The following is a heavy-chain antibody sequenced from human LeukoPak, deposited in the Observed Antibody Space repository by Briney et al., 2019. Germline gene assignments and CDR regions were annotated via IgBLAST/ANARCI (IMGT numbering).Heavy chain of an antibody. V-gene: IGHV3-48*02. CDR1: GFTFSDSD. CDR2: ISPGSSTI. D-gene: IGHD3-22*01. J-gene: IGHJ4*02. CDR3: ARTDDSSFGLYS. Sequence: TGGSLRLSCAASGFTFSDSDMNWVRQSPGKGLEWVSYISPGSSTIYYADSVKGRFTISRDNARNSLYLQMNSLRDEDTAVYYCARTDDSSFGLYSWGQGTLVTVSS.